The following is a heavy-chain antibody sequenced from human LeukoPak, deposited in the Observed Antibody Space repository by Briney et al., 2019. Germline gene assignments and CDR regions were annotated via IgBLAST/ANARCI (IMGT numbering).Heavy chain of an antibody. CDR3: ARDPYSGSYPYDD. J-gene: IGHJ4*02. CDR1: GFTVGSNY. CDR2: IYSGGST. D-gene: IGHD1-26*01. Sequence: GGSLRLSCAASGFTVGSNYMSWVRQASGKGLVWVSVIYSGGSTHYAETVEGRFIISRDKSKNTLYLQMNSLRVEDTAVYYCARDPYSGSYPYDDWGQGTLVTVSS. V-gene: IGHV3-66*01.